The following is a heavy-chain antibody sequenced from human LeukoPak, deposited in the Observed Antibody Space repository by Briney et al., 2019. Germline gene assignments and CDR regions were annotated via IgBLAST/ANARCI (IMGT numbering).Heavy chain of an antibody. J-gene: IGHJ4*02. CDR1: GYTFTSYY. Sequence: ASVKVSCKASGYTFTSYYMHWVRQAPGQGLEWMGIINPSGGSTSYAQKFQGRVTMTRDTSTSIVYMELGSLRSEDTAVYYCARDGNSGYDFGYWGQGTLVTVSS. CDR2: INPSGGST. V-gene: IGHV1-46*01. CDR3: ARDGNSGYDFGY. D-gene: IGHD5-12*01.